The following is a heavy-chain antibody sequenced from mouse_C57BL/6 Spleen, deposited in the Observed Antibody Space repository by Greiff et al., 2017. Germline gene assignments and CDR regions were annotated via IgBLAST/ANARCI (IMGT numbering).Heavy chain of an antibody. J-gene: IGHJ2*01. CDR1: GFNIKNTY. D-gene: IGHD1-1*01. V-gene: IGHV14-3*01. CDR2: IDPANGNT. Sequence: VQLKESVAELVRPGASVKLSCTASGFNIKNTYMHWVKQRPEQGLEWIGRIDPANGNTKYAPKFQGKATITADTSSNTAYLKLSSLTSEDTAIYYGARFDYNGSSYYIDYWGQGTTLTVSS. CDR3: ARFDYNGSSYYIDY.